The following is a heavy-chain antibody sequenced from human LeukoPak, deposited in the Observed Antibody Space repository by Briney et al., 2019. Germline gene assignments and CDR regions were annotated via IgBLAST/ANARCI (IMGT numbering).Heavy chain of an antibody. D-gene: IGHD3-10*02. J-gene: IGHJ6*04. CDR1: GFTFNSYS. Sequence: GGSLRLSCAASGFTFNSYSMNWVRQAPGKGLEWVSYISSSGSTIYYADSVKGRFTTSRDNAKNSLYLQMNSLRAEDTAVYYCAELGITMIGGVWGKGTTVTISS. V-gene: IGHV3-48*04. CDR2: ISSSGSTI. CDR3: AELGITMIGGV.